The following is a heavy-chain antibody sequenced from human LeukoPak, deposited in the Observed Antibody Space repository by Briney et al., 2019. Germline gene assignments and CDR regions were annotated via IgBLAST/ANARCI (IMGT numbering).Heavy chain of an antibody. CDR2: INGGGDST. V-gene: IGHV3-23*01. D-gene: IGHD3-16*01. J-gene: IGHJ4*02. CDR1: GFTFRDFG. Sequence: GGSLRLSCAASGFTFRDFGMNWVRQTPEKGLEWISHINGGGDSTHYADSVKGRFTISRDNSQNTLYVQMNSPRAEDSALYYCVKGPYYESPALDSWGQGTLVTVSS. CDR3: VKGPYYESPALDS.